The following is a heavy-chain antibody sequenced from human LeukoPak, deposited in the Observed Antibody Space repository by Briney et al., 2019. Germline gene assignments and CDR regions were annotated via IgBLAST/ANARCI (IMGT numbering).Heavy chain of an antibody. D-gene: IGHD5-12*01. CDR3: ARGGYSFYNF. J-gene: IGHJ4*02. Sequence: SETLSLTCTASGGSVSSAYWSWIRQPPGKGLEWAGFIHSGGMTAYNPSLESRVTISVDTSKNQVLLRLNSVTAADTAVYFCARGGYSFYNFWGQGTLVTVSS. V-gene: IGHV4-59*02. CDR1: GGSVSSAY. CDR2: IHSGGMT.